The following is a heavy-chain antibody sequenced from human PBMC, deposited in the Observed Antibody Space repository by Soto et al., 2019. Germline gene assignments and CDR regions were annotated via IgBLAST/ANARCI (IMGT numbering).Heavy chain of an antibody. V-gene: IGHV1-3*01. D-gene: IGHD3-10*01. CDR3: ASGLTMVRGVILDAFDI. CDR1: GYTFTSYA. J-gene: IGHJ3*02. CDR2: INAGNGNT. Sequence: QVQLVQSGAEVKKPGASVKVSCKASGYTFTSYAMHWVRQAPGQRLEWMGWINAGNGNTKYSQNFQGRVTITRDTSASTAYMELGSLRSEDTAVYYCASGLTMVRGVILDAFDIWGQGTMVTVSS.